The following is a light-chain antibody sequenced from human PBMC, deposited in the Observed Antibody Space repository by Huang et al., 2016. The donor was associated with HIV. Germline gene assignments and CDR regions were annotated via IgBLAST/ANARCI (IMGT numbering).Light chain of an antibody. CDR2: DAS. CDR3: QQSFIAPRT. J-gene: IGKJ2*01. Sequence: DIQMTQSPTSLSASVEDRVTLTCRASQSFNTFLNWYQQKPEKAPKLLIYDASSLQSGVPSRFSGSGSGTDFTLTISNLQPEDFATYYCQQSFIAPRTFGQGTKLEIK. CDR1: QSFNTF. V-gene: IGKV1-39*01.